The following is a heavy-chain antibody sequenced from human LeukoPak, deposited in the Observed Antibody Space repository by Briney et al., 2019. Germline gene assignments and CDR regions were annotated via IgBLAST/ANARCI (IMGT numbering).Heavy chain of an antibody. CDR3: AAWAGYSYNYGMDV. CDR1: GYTFTSYD. J-gene: IGHJ6*02. V-gene: IGHV1-8*01. D-gene: IGHD3/OR15-3a*01. CDR2: MNPNSGNT. Sequence: ASVKVSCKASGYTFTSYDINWVRQATGQGLEWMGWMNPNSGNTGYAQKFQGRVTMTRNTSISTAYMELSSLRSEDTAVYYCAAWAGYSYNYGMDVWGQGTTVTVSS.